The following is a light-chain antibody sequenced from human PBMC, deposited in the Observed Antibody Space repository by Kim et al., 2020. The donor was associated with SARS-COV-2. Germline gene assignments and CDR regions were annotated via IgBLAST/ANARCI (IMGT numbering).Light chain of an antibody. J-gene: IGKJ2*01. Sequence: EVVMTQSPATLSVSPGERVTLSCWASQTISSNLAWYQHKPGQAPRLLIFGASTRATGIPTRFSGSGSETEFTLTISSLQSEDFAVYYCQQYNNWPLYTFGQVTKLEIK. CDR2: GAS. CDR1: QTISSN. V-gene: IGKV3-15*01. CDR3: QQYNNWPLYT.